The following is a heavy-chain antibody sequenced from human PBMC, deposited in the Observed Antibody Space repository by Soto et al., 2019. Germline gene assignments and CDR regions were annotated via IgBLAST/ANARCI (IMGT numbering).Heavy chain of an antibody. J-gene: IGHJ4*02. V-gene: IGHV4-34*01. CDR1: GGSFSGYY. CDR2: INHSGST. D-gene: IGHD3-16*02. CDR3: ARALTFGGVIVDLGY. Sequence: SETLSLTCAVYGGSFSGYYWSWIRQPPGKGLEWIGEINHSGSTNYNPSLKSRVTISVDTSKNQFSLKLSSVTAADTAVYYCARALTFGGVIVDLGYWGQGTLVTVS.